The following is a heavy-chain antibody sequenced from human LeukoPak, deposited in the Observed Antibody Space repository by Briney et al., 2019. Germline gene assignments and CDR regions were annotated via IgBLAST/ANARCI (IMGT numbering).Heavy chain of an antibody. J-gene: IGHJ2*01. CDR3: ARATVTTGRRYFDL. D-gene: IGHD4-17*01. CDR1: GGSFSGYY. CDR2: INHSERT. Sequence: SETLSLTCAVYGGSFSGYYWSGIRQPPGKGLEGIGEINHSERTNYNPSLKSRVTISVDTSKNQFSLKLSSVTAADTAVYYCARATVTTGRRYFDLWGRGTLVTVSS. V-gene: IGHV4-34*01.